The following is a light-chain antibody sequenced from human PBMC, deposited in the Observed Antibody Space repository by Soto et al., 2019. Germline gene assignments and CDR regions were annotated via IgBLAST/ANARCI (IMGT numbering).Light chain of an antibody. CDR2: LNSDGSH. J-gene: IGLJ2*01. Sequence: QPVLTQSPSASASLGASVKLTCTLSSGHSNYAIAWHQQQPEKGPRYSMKLNSDGSHSKGDGIPDRFSGSSSGAERYLTISSLQSEDEADYYCQTWGTGLYVVFGGGTKVTVL. CDR3: QTWGTGLYVV. CDR1: SGHSNYA. V-gene: IGLV4-69*01.